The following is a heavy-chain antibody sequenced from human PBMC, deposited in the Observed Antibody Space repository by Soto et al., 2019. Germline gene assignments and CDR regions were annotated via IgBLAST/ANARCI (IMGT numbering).Heavy chain of an antibody. CDR2: ISSSGTGI. CDR3: ARAYSDAFDI. Sequence: PGGSLRLSCAASGFTFRDYHMTWIRQAPGKGLEWVSYISSSGTGIYYADSVKGRFTISRDNAKNSLYLQMSSLRAEDTAMYYCARAYSDAFDIWGQGTMVTVSS. J-gene: IGHJ3*02. V-gene: IGHV3-11*01. CDR1: GFTFRDYH. D-gene: IGHD2-15*01.